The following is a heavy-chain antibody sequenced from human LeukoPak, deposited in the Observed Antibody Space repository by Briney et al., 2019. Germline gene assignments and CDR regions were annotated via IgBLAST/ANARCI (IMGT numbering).Heavy chain of an antibody. J-gene: IGHJ4*02. V-gene: IGHV3-11*01. Sequence: GGSLRLSCAASKLTFSDYYMTWIGQAPGKGLEWVSYISASGSTMYYADSVKGRFTISRDNAKNSLYLQMNSLRAEDTAVYYCASGPRSLHGLWGQGTLVTVSS. CDR3: ASGPRSLHGL. CDR2: ISASGSTM. CDR1: KLTFSDYY.